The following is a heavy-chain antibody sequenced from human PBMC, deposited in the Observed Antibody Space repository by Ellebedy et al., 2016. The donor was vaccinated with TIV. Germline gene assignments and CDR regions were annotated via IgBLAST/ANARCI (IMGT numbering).Heavy chain of an antibody. Sequence: MPSETLSLTCTVSGDSITTNYWSWIRQPPGKGLEWIGYIDYSGSTNYNPSLKSRASFTVDTSENQFSLKLSSVTAADTAVYFCARVGTPNSGDERHDASDIWGQGTMVTVSS. D-gene: IGHD5-12*01. CDR3: ARVGTPNSGDERHDASDI. CDR2: IDYSGST. V-gene: IGHV4-59*01. CDR1: GDSITTNY. J-gene: IGHJ3*02.